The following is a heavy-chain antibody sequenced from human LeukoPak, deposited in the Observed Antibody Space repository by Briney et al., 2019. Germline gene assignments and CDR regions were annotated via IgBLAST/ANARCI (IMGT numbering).Heavy chain of an antibody. CDR2: IYYSGST. Sequence: SETLSLTCTVSGGSISSSSYYWGWIRQPPGKGLEWIGSIYYSGSTYYNPSLKGRVTISVDTSKNQFSLKLSSVTAADTAVYYCARDQAGYYMPYCFDYWGQGTLVTVSS. J-gene: IGHJ4*02. V-gene: IGHV4-39*07. CDR3: ARDQAGYYMPYCFDY. CDR1: GGSISSSSYY. D-gene: IGHD3-9*01.